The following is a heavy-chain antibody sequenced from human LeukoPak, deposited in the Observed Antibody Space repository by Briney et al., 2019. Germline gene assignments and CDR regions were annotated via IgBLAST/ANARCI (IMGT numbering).Heavy chain of an antibody. CDR1: GGSISSGDYY. D-gene: IGHD6-6*01. J-gene: IGHJ4*02. CDR3: ARLPSSSSGYYFDY. CDR2: IYYSGST. V-gene: IGHV4-30-4*01. Sequence: SKTLSLTCTVSGGSISSGDYYWSWIRQPPGKGLEWIGYIYYSGSTYYNPSLKSRVTISVDTSKNQFSLKLSSVTAADTAVYYCARLPSSSSGYYFDYWGQGTLVTVSS.